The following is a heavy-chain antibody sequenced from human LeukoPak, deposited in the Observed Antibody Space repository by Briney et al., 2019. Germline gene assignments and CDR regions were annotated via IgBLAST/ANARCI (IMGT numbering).Heavy chain of an antibody. Sequence: GGSLRLSCVVSGFNFDNAWMSWVRLAPGKGLEWVGLIKSKAGGGTIDYAAPVKGRFTISRDDSEDTLYLQLNSPKIEDTAVYYCAKVFTVLDPTFDYWGQGTQVTVSS. D-gene: IGHD4-11*01. CDR3: AKVFTVLDPTFDY. J-gene: IGHJ4*02. CDR2: IKSKAGGGTI. CDR1: GFNFDNAW. V-gene: IGHV3-15*01.